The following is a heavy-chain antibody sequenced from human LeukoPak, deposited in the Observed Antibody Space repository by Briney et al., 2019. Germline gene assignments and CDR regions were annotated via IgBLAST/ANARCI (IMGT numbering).Heavy chain of an antibody. CDR3: ARVKGSGWYEVDY. CDR2: ISSSGSTI. Sequence: GGSLRLSCAASGFTFSSHEMKWVRQAPGKGLEWVSCISSSGSTIYYADSVKGRFTISRDNAKNSLYLQMNSLRAEDTAVYYCARVKGSGWYEVDYWGQGTLVTVSS. J-gene: IGHJ4*02. CDR1: GFTFSSHE. D-gene: IGHD6-19*01. V-gene: IGHV3-48*03.